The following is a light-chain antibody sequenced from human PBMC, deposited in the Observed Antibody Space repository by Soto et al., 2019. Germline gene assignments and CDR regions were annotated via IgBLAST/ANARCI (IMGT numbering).Light chain of an antibody. Sequence: DIQMTQSPSSLSASVGDRVTISCRASQSISKYLNWYQQKPGKAPKLLIFAASSLQSGVPSRFSGSGYGTDFTLTISSLQPEDLAVYYCQQYGRSRTFGQGTKLEIK. CDR1: QSISKY. CDR3: QQYGRSRT. V-gene: IGKV1-39*01. CDR2: AAS. J-gene: IGKJ2*01.